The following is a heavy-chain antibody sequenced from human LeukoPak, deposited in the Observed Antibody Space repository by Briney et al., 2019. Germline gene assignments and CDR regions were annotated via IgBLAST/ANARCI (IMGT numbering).Heavy chain of an antibody. D-gene: IGHD6-13*01. CDR3: ARRRIPDRAAAALAY. J-gene: IGHJ4*02. CDR2: ISYDGINR. CDR1: GFTFSSYA. Sequence: PGRSLRLSCAASGFTFSSYAMHWVRQAPGKGLEWVPVISYDGINRYYADSVKGRFTISRSNSENTLYLQMNSLRPEDTAVYFCARRRIPDRAAAALAYWGQGTLVTVSS. V-gene: IGHV3-30*01.